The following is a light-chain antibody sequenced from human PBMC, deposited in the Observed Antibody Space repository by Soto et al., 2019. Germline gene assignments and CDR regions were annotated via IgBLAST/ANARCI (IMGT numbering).Light chain of an antibody. CDR3: AVWDDSLNGDV. Sequence: QSVLTQPPSASGTPGQRVTISCSGSSSNIGSNTVNWYQHLPRAAPKLLIQSNNQRPSGVPDRFSGSQSGTSASRAISGLPSEEEAEYYCAVWDDSLNGDVFGSGTKLNVL. CDR1: SSNIGSNT. J-gene: IGLJ1*01. CDR2: SNN. V-gene: IGLV1-44*01.